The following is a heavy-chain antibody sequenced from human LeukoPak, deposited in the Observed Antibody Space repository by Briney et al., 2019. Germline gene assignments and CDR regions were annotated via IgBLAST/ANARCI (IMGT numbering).Heavy chain of an antibody. Sequence: GESLKISCKGSGYSFTNYWIGWVRQMPGKGLEWMGIIYPGDSDTRYSPSFQGQVTISADKSISIAYLQWSGLKASDTAMYYCARAERGQWLVTLDYWGQGTLVTVSS. J-gene: IGHJ4*02. V-gene: IGHV5-51*01. CDR2: IYPGDSDT. CDR3: ARAERGQWLVTLDY. CDR1: GYSFTNYW. D-gene: IGHD6-19*01.